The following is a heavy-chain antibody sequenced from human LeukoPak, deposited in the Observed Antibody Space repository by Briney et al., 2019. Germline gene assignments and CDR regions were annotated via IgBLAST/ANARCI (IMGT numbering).Heavy chain of an antibody. J-gene: IGHJ3*02. Sequence: ASVKVSCKASGYTFTSYDINWVRQAPGQGLEWMGWMNPNSGNTGYAQKFQGRVTMTRNTSISTACMELSSLRSEDTAVYYCARVCSSTSCYDDAFDIWGQGTMVTVSS. V-gene: IGHV1-8*01. CDR2: MNPNSGNT. D-gene: IGHD2-2*01. CDR1: GYTFTSYD. CDR3: ARVCSSTSCYDDAFDI.